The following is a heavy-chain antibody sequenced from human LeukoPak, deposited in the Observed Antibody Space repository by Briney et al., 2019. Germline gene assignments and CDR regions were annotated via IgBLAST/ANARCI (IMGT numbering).Heavy chain of an antibody. V-gene: IGHV3-23*01. Sequence: GGSLRLSCAASGFTFSSNAMSWVRQAPGKGLEWVSAISGSGGNTYYADSVKGRSTISRDNSKNTLYLQMNSLRAEDTAVYYCAKGGYSSDWAFDYWGQGTLVTVSS. CDR2: ISGSGGNT. CDR3: AKGGYSSDWAFDY. CDR1: GFTFSSNA. D-gene: IGHD6-19*01. J-gene: IGHJ4*02.